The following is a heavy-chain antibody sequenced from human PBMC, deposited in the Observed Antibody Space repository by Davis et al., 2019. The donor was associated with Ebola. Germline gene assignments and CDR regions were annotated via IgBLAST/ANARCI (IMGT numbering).Heavy chain of an antibody. Sequence: MPSETLSLTCAVSGDSISSSNWWSWVRQTPGKGLEWIGEIYHSGSTNYNPSLKSRVTISVDKSKNQFSLKLSSVTAADTAVYYCARGYCSSTSCYDHYYVMDVWGQGTTVTVSS. CDR1: GDSISSSNW. CDR3: ARGYCSSTSCYDHYYVMDV. J-gene: IGHJ6*02. D-gene: IGHD2-2*01. CDR2: IYHSGST. V-gene: IGHV4-4*02.